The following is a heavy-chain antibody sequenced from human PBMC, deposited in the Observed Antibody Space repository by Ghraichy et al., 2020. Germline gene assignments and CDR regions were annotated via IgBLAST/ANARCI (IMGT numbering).Heavy chain of an antibody. Sequence: SVKVSCKASGGTFSSYAISWVRQAPGQGLEWMGGIIPIFGTANYAQKFQGRVTITADESTSTAYMELSSLRSEDTAVYYCARDVVAAAGSSIWGQGTLVTVSS. CDR2: IIPIFGTA. V-gene: IGHV1-69*13. D-gene: IGHD6-13*01. CDR3: ARDVVAAAGSSI. CDR1: GGTFSSYA. J-gene: IGHJ4*02.